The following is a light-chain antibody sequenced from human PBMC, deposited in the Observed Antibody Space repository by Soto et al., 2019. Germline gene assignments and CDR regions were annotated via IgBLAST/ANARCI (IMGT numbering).Light chain of an antibody. Sequence: QTVVTQPASVSGSPGQSITISCTGTTSDVGGYNFVSWYQLHPGKAPKLMIFEVSNRPSGVSNRFSGSKSGNTASLTISGLQAEDEADYYCSSYTSSGTRVFGTGTKLTVL. V-gene: IGLV2-14*01. J-gene: IGLJ1*01. CDR2: EVS. CDR1: TSDVGGYNF. CDR3: SSYTSSGTRV.